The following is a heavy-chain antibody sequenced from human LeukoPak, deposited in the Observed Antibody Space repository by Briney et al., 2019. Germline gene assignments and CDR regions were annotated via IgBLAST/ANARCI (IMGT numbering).Heavy chain of an antibody. CDR1: GYTFTSYY. CDR2: INPGGDNT. J-gene: IGHJ3*02. CDR3: ARIRDGYNDAYDI. V-gene: IGHV1-46*01. Sequence: ASVKVSCKASGYTFTSYYMHWVRQAPGQRLEWMGLINPGGDNTDYAQNFQGRLTMTSDTSARTVYMELSSLRSDDTAVYYCARIRDGYNDAYDIWGQGTLVTVTS. D-gene: IGHD5-24*01.